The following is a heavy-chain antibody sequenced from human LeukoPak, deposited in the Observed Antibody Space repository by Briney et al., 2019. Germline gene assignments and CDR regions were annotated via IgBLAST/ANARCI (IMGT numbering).Heavy chain of an antibody. D-gene: IGHD3-22*01. CDR1: GYTFAGYY. J-gene: IGHJ4*02. CDR3: ARGYYDSSGYKD. CDR2: INPNSGGT. V-gene: IGHV1-2*02. Sequence: ASVKVSCKASGYTFAGYYMHWVRQAPGQGLEWMGWINPNSGGTNYAQKFQGRVTMTRDTSISTAYMELSRLRSDDTAVYYCARGYYDSSGYKDWGQGTLVTVSS.